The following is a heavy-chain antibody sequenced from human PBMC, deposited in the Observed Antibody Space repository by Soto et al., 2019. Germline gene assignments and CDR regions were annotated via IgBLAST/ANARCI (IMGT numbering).Heavy chain of an antibody. CDR3: ARDNGIGGSFDP. V-gene: IGHV3-48*02. CDR2: ITSSSTTI. CDR1: GFTFSTYS. J-gene: IGHJ5*02. Sequence: EMQLVESGGGLGHTGGSLRLSCAASGFTFSTYSMNWVRQAPGKGLEWISYITSSSTTIFYADSVKGRFTISRDNAKNSLYLQMISLRDEDTSVYYCARDNGIGGSFDPWGQGTLVTVSS.